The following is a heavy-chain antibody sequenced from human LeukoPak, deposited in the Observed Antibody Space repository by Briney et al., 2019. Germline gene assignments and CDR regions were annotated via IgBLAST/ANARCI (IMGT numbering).Heavy chain of an antibody. J-gene: IGHJ4*02. CDR1: GGTFSSYA. CDR2: IIPIFGTA. Sequence: SVKVSCKASGGTFSSYAISWVRQAPGQGLEWMGGIIPIFGTANYAQKFQGRVTITTDESTSTAYMELSSLRSEDTAVDYCECSSDAVAGTPYYFDYWGQGTLVTVSS. V-gene: IGHV1-69*05. CDR3: ECSSDAVAGTPYYFDY. D-gene: IGHD6-19*01.